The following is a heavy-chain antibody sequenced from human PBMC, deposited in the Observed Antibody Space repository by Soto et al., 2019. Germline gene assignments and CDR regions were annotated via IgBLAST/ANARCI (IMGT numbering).Heavy chain of an antibody. D-gene: IGHD3-10*01. CDR2: ILYSEKN. CDR1: GASITSGGSY. J-gene: IGHJ6*02. CDR3: VRDRGTTLRVEV. V-gene: IGHV4-31*03. Sequence: TLSLTCSVSGASITSGGSYWTWIRQHPGKGLEWIGNILYSEKNYYNPSLKSRVTISLDTSKNQFSLKVNSVTAADTAVYYCVRDRGTTLRVEVWGQGTTVTVSS.